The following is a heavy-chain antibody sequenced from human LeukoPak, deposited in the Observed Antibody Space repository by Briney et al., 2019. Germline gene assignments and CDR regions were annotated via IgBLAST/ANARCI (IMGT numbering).Heavy chain of an antibody. CDR1: GFTFSSYW. J-gene: IGHJ1*01. V-gene: IGHV3-74*01. Sequence: GGSLRLSCEASGFTFSSYWMHWVRQAPGKGLVWVSHINSDGRNTGYADSVKGRFTISRDNAKNTLFLQMNSLRAEDTAVYYCASDSYSPEYFQHWGQGTLVTVSS. CDR3: ASDSYSPEYFQH. CDR2: INSDGRNT. D-gene: IGHD2-15*01.